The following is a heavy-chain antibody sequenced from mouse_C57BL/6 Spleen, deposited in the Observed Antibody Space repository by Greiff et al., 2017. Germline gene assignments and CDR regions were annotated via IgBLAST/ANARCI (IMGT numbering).Heavy chain of an antibody. J-gene: IGHJ1*03. Sequence: QVQLQQSGPELVKPGASVKISCKVSGYAFSSSWMNWVKQRPGKGLEWIGRIYPGDGDTNYNGKFKGKATLTADKSSSTAYMQLSSLTSEDSAVYFCARCFRCYFDVWGTGTTFTVST. CDR1: GYAFSSSW. CDR3: ARCFRCYFDV. CDR2: IYPGDGDT. V-gene: IGHV1-82*01.